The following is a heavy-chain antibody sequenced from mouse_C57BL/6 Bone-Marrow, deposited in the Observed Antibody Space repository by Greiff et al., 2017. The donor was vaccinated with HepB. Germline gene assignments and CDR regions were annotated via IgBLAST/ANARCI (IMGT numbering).Heavy chain of an antibody. CDR1: GYTFTSYG. V-gene: IGHV1-81*01. Sequence: QVQLQQSGAELARPGASVKLSCKASGYTFTSYGISWVKQRTGQGLEWIVEIYPRSGNTYYNEKFKGKATLTADKSSSTAYMELRSLTSEDSAVYFCARGGYYWYFDVWGTGTTVTVSS. CDR3: ARGGYYWYFDV. D-gene: IGHD2-2*01. J-gene: IGHJ1*03. CDR2: IYPRSGNT.